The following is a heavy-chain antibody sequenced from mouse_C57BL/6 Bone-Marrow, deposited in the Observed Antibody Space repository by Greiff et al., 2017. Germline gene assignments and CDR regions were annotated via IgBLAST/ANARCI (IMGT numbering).Heavy chain of an antibody. J-gene: IGHJ4*01. CDR3: ANYGSSPSYAMDY. D-gene: IGHD1-1*01. Sequence: VQLKQSGPELVKPGASVKISCKASGYSFTDYNMNWVKQSNGKSLEWIGVINPNYGTTSYNQKFKGKATLTVDQSSSTAYMQLNSLTSDDSAVYYCANYGSSPSYAMDYWGQGTSVTVSS. V-gene: IGHV1-39*01. CDR2: INPNYGTT. CDR1: GYSFTDYN.